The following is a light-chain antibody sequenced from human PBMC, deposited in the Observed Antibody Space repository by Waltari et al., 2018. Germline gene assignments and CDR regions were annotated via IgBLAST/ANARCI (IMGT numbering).Light chain of an antibody. CDR2: WAS. J-gene: IGKJ2*01. CDR1: QSVLYSSKNKNY. V-gene: IGKV4-1*01. CDR3: QQYYSTPT. Sequence: DIVMTQSPDSLAVSLGEWATINCKSSQSVLYSSKNKNYLAWYQQKPGQPPKLLIYWASTRESGVPDRFSGSGSGTDFTLTISSLQAEDVAVYYCQQYYSTPTFGQGTKLEIK.